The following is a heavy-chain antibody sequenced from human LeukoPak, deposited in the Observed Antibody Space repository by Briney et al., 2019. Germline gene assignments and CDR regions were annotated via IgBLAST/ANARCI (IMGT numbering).Heavy chain of an antibody. Sequence: GGSLRLSCAASGFTVSSNYMSWVRQAPGKGLEWVSVIYSGGSTYYADSVKGRFTISRDNSKNTLYLQMNSLRAEDTAVYYCARADPETRFDAFDIWGQGTMVTVSS. J-gene: IGHJ3*02. V-gene: IGHV3-53*01. CDR3: ARADPETRFDAFDI. CDR2: IYSGGST. CDR1: GFTVSSNY.